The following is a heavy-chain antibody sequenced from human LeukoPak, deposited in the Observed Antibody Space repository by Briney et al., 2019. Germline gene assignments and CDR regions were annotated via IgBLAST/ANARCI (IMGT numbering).Heavy chain of an antibody. J-gene: IGHJ3*02. CDR2: ISSSSSYI. D-gene: IGHD1-14*01. CDR3: ARDKGGPATTDAFDI. V-gene: IGHV3-21*01. CDR1: GFTFSSYS. Sequence: GGSLRLSCAASGFTFSSYSMNWVRQAPGKGLEWVSSISSSSSYIYYADSVKGRFTISRDNAKNSLYLQMNSLRAEDTAVYYCARDKGGPATTDAFDIWGQGTMVTVSS.